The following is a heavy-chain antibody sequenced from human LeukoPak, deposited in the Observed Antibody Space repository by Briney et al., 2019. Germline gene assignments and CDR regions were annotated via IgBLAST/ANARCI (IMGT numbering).Heavy chain of an antibody. CDR3: AGSYYYESSRYLMDALDI. J-gene: IGHJ3*02. CDR2: INSDGSST. D-gene: IGHD3-22*01. V-gene: IGHV3-74*01. Sequence: GGSPRLPCAASGFTFSSYWMHWVRQAPGKGLVWVSRINSDGSSTSYADSVKGRFTISRDNAKNTLYLQMNSLRVEDTAVYYCAGSYYYESSRYLMDALDIWGQGTMVTVSS. CDR1: GFTFSSYW.